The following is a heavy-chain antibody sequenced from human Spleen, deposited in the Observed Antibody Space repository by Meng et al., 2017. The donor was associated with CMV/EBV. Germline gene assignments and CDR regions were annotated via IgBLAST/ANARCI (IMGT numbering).Heavy chain of an antibody. D-gene: IGHD5-18*01. CDR1: GFTFGDYA. CDR3: TRDPDSYGYSYYFDY. V-gene: IGHV3-49*04. Sequence: GGSLRLSCTASGFTFGDYAMSWVRQAPGKGLEWVGFIRSKAYGGTTEYAASVKGRFTISRDDSKSIAYLQMNSLKTEDTAVHYCTRDPDSYGYSYYFDYWGQGTLVTVSS. J-gene: IGHJ4*02. CDR2: IRSKAYGGTT.